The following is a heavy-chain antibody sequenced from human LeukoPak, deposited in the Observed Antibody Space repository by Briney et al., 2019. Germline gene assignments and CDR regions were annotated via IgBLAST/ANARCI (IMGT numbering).Heavy chain of an antibody. J-gene: IGHJ4*02. V-gene: IGHV3-23*01. CDR3: AKPAVSGWYGFDY. D-gene: IGHD6-19*01. Sequence: PGGSLRLSCAAPGFTFSSYAMSWVRQAPGKGLEWVSTISGSGGTTYYAEFVKGRFTISRGNSKNTLYLQMNSLRAEDTAVYYCAKPAVSGWYGFDYWGQGTLVTVSS. CDR1: GFTFSSYA. CDR2: ISGSGGTT.